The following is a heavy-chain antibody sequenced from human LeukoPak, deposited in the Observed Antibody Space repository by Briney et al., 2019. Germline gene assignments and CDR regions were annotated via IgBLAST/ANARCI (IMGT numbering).Heavy chain of an antibody. CDR3: AKKYSTGLDP. J-gene: IGHJ5*02. V-gene: IGHV3-23*01. D-gene: IGHD1-26*01. CDR2: ISGSGGST. Sequence: GGSLRLSCAASGFTFSNYGMSWVRQTPGKGLEWVSAISGSGGSTYYADSVKGRFTISRDNSKNTLYLQMNSLRAEDTAVYYCAKKYSTGLDPWGQGTLVTVSS. CDR1: GFTFSNYG.